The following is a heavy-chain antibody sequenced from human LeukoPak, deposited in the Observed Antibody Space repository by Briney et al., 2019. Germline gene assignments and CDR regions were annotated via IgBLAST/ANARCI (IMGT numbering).Heavy chain of an antibody. CDR1: GFTFSSFW. Sequence: GGSLRLSCAASGFTFSSFWMNWVRQVPGKGLVWVSHINSDGAKTNYADSVTGRFTISRDTARNTLYLQMSNLRVEDTAMYYCAASFRITGTTFYHWGQGTLVTVSS. J-gene: IGHJ1*01. CDR3: AASFRITGTTFYH. V-gene: IGHV3-74*01. CDR2: INSDGAKT. D-gene: IGHD1-20*01.